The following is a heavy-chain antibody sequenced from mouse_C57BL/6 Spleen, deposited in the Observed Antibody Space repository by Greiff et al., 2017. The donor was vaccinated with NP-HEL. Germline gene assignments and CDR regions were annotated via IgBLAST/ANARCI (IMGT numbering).Heavy chain of an antibody. D-gene: IGHD1-1*02. CDR3: SRKGGNAYSLDY. CDR2: INPGNGGT. J-gene: IGHJ4*01. Sequence: VQLQQSGAELVRPGASVKVSCKASGYTFTNYLIDWVKQRPGQGLEWIGVINPGNGGTTYNQKFKGKATLTVDKSSSTANMQLSSLTSEDSEVYFCSRKGGNAYSLDYWGQGTTVTVSS. V-gene: IGHV1-54*01. CDR1: GYTFTNYL.